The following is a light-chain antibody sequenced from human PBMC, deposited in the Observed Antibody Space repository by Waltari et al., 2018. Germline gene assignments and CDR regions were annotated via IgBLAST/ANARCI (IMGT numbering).Light chain of an antibody. V-gene: IGKV2-28*01. CDR3: MQALQTPVT. J-gene: IGKJ4*01. CDR2: MGS. Sequence: DIVMTQSPLSLSVIPGESASISCRSSQSLLHSYGYNYLDWYFQKPGQSPQLLIYMGSNRATGVPDRFSGSGSGSDFTLKISRVEADDVGVYFCMQALQTPVTFGGGTKVEIK. CDR1: QSLLHSYGYNY.